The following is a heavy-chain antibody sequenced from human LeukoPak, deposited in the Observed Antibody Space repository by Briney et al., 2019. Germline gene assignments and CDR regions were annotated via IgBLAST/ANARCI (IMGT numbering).Heavy chain of an antibody. CDR1: GFTVITND. CDR2: LYSGGNT. J-gene: IGHJ4*02. D-gene: IGHD1-14*01. CDR3: ARGVEPLAANTLAY. V-gene: IGHV3-53*01. Sequence: GRSLTPSCAPSGFTVITNDMSCVRHPARNWLEWVSVLYSGGNTKYADSVQGRFTISRDNSKNTLYLEMNSLSPDDTAVYYCARGVEPLAANTLAYWGQGTLVTVSS.